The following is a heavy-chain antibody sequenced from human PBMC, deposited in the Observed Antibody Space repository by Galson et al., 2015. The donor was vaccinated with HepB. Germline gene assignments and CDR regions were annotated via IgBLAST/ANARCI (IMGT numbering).Heavy chain of an antibody. CDR1: GYTFTSYG. V-gene: IGHV1-18*01. CDR3: AREGGAYYYGSGSDWVDY. D-gene: IGHD3-10*01. CDR2: ISAYNGNT. Sequence: SVKVSCKASGYTFTSYGISWVRQAPGQGLEWMGWISAYNGNTNYAQKLQGRVTMTTDTSTSTAYMELRSLRSDDTAVYYCAREGGAYYYGSGSDWVDYWGQGTLVTVSS. J-gene: IGHJ4*02.